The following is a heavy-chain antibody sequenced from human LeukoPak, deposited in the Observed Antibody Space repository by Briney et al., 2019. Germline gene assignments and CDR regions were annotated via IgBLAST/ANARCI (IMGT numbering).Heavy chain of an antibody. CDR1: GFTFSSYS. Sequence: GGSLRLSCAASGFTFSSYSMNWVRQAPGKGLEWVSYISSSSSTIYYADSVKGRFTISRDNAKNSLYLQMNSLRAEDTAVYYCARELGYCSSTSCYAGEFDYWGQRTLVTVSS. CDR3: ARELGYCSSTSCYAGEFDY. CDR2: ISSSSSTI. J-gene: IGHJ4*02. D-gene: IGHD2-2*01. V-gene: IGHV3-48*01.